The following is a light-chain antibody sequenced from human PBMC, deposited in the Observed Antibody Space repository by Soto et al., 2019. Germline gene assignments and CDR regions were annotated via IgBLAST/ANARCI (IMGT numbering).Light chain of an antibody. CDR1: SSDVGSYNL. Sequence: QSALTQPASVSGSPGQSITISCTGTSSDVGSYNLVSWYQQHPGKAPKLMIYEGSKRPSGVSNRFSGSKSGNTASLTSAGLQAEDDADYCCWSYGGTVVFGGGTKLTVL. CDR2: EGS. J-gene: IGLJ2*01. CDR3: WSYGGTVV. V-gene: IGLV2-23*01.